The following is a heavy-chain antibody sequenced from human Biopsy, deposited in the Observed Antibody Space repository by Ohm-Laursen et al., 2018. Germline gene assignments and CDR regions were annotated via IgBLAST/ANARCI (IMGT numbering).Heavy chain of an antibody. Sequence: VSVKVSCKPSSYTFTDYNIHWMRQAPGQGLEWLGYINCKTGATNYAQKFQGTVTMTRDTSISTAYLALGSLRSADTAIYYCARDPLNGHKHFDYWGQGSLVTVSS. CDR3: ARDPLNGHKHFDY. CDR1: SYTFTDYN. D-gene: IGHD2-8*01. V-gene: IGHV1-2*02. CDR2: INCKTGAT. J-gene: IGHJ4*02.